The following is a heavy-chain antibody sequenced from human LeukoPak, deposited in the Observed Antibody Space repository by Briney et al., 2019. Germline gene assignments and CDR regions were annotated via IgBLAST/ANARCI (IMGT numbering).Heavy chain of an antibody. CDR2: IYYSGST. V-gene: IGHV4-30-4*08. J-gene: IGHJ4*02. D-gene: IGHD3-22*01. CDR1: GGSISSGDYY. CDR3: ARERENYDSSGYFPLFDY. Sequence: PSQTLSLTCTVSGGSISSGDYYWRWIRQPPGTGLEWIGYIYYSGSTYYNPSLKSRVTISVDTSKNQFSLKLSSVTAADTAVYYCARERENYDSSGYFPLFDYWGQGTLVTVSS.